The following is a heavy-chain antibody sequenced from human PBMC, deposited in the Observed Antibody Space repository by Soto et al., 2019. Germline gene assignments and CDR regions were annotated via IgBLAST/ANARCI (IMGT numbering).Heavy chain of an antibody. D-gene: IGHD6-13*01. V-gene: IGHV4-31*03. CDR2: IYYSGST. CDR3: ARAQPYSSRTFDY. J-gene: IGHJ4*02. CDR1: GGSIRGGGYY. Sequence: PSETLCLTCTVAGGSIRGGGYYWSWIRQHPGKGLEWIGYIYYSGSTYYNPSLKSRVTISVDTSKNQFSLKLSSVTAADTAVYYCARAQPYSSRTFDYWGQGTLVTVSS.